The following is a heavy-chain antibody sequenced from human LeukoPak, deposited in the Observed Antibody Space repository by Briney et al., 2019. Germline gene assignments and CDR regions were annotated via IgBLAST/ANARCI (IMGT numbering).Heavy chain of an antibody. Sequence: GGSLRLSCAASGFTFDDYAMHWVRQAPGKGLEWVSAISGSGGSAYYADSVKGRFTISRDNSKNTLYLQMNSLRAEDTAVYYCAKGLSYSSGWLDYWGQGTLVTVSS. CDR2: ISGSGGSA. V-gene: IGHV3-23*01. J-gene: IGHJ4*02. CDR1: GFTFDDYA. D-gene: IGHD6-19*01. CDR3: AKGLSYSSGWLDY.